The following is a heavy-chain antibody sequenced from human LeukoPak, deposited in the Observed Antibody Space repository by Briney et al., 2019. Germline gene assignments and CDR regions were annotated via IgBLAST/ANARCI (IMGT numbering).Heavy chain of an antibody. CDR1: GGSISSYY. CDR3: ARAGVGYYYDSSGYYFDY. V-gene: IGHV4-59*01. Sequence: SETLSLTCTVSGGSISSYYWSWIRQPPGKGLEWIGYIYYSGSTNYTPSLKSRVTISVDTSKNQFSLKLSSVTAADTAVYYCARAGVGYYYDSSGYYFDYWGQGTLVTVSS. J-gene: IGHJ4*02. CDR2: IYYSGST. D-gene: IGHD3-22*01.